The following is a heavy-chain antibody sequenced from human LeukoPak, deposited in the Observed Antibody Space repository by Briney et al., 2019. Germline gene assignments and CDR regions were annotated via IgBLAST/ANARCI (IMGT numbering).Heavy chain of an antibody. CDR3: ARADGDGGYYYYYGMDV. V-gene: IGHV3-7*03. J-gene: IGHJ6*04. D-gene: IGHD4-17*01. CDR2: IKQDGSEK. Sequence: GGSLRLSCAASEFTFSSYWMSWVRQAPGKGLEWVANIKQDGSEKYYVDSVKGRFIISRDNAKNSLYLQMNSLRAEDTAVYYCARADGDGGYYYYYGMDVWGKGTTVTVSS. CDR1: EFTFSSYW.